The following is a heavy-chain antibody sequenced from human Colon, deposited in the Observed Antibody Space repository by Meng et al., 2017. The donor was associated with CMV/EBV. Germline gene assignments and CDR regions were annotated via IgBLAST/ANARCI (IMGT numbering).Heavy chain of an antibody. J-gene: IGHJ3*01. Sequence: GGSLRLSCAASGFTFSDYYMSWIRQAPGKGLEWVSYISSSGSTIYYADSVKGRFTISRDNAKNSLYLQMNSLRAEDTAVYYCARGAITYYYGSGYSDAFDFWGQGTMVTVSS. D-gene: IGHD3-10*01. CDR1: GFTFSDYY. CDR2: ISSSGSTI. V-gene: IGHV3-11*04. CDR3: ARGAITYYYGSGYSDAFDF.